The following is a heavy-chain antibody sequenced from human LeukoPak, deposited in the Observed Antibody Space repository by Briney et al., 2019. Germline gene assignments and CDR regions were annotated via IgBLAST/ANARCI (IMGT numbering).Heavy chain of an antibody. CDR1: GYTFTGYH. D-gene: IGHD7-27*01. J-gene: IGHJ4*02. CDR3: ARGPPNWGYDY. CDR2: MNPNSGNT. Sequence: ASVKVSCTASGYTFTGYHMHWVRQAPGQGLEWMGWMNPNSGNTGYAQKFQGRVTMTRNTSISTAYMELSSLRSDDTAVYYCARGPPNWGYDYWGPGTLVTVSS. V-gene: IGHV1-8*02.